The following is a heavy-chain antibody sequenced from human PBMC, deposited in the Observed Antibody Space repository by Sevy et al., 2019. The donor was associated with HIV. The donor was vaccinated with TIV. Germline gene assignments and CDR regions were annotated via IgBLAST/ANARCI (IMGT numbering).Heavy chain of an antibody. CDR1: ADSINTYY. V-gene: IGHV4-59*13. Sequence: SETLSLTCTVSADSINTYYYSWIRQPPGGGLEWIGFMSYSAFTNSNPSLKSRVTLSIVTSKNQISLKLTSVTAADTAIYYCASDQGAGYFDHWGQGTLVTVSS. CDR3: ASDQGAGYFDH. CDR2: MSYSAFT. J-gene: IGHJ4*02.